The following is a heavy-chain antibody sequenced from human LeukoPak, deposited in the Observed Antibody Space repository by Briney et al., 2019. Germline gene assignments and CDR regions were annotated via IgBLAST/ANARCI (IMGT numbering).Heavy chain of an antibody. CDR3: ARAPPYMGTYGGATLDI. Sequence: GASVKVSCKACGYTFTTYYRHWVRQAPGQGPEWIGLINPSGAGTNYAQKFQGRVSVTRDTSTTTVYMELSTLRSDDTAVYYCARAPPYMGTYGGATLDIWGQGTMVTVSS. V-gene: IGHV1-46*01. CDR2: INPSGAGT. D-gene: IGHD1-26*01. J-gene: IGHJ3*02. CDR1: GYTFTTYY.